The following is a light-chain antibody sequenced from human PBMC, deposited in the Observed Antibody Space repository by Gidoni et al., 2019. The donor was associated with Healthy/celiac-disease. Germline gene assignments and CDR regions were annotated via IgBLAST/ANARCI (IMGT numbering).Light chain of an antibody. V-gene: IGKV2-28*01. J-gene: IGKJ1*01. CDR2: LGS. Sequence: DSVLTQSPLSLHVTPGEPASISCRSSQSLLHSNGYNYLDWYLQKPGQSPQLLIYLGSNRASGVPDRFSGSGSGTDFTLKISRVEAEDVGVYYCMQALQTPRTFGQGTKVEIK. CDR1: QSLLHSNGYNY. CDR3: MQALQTPRT.